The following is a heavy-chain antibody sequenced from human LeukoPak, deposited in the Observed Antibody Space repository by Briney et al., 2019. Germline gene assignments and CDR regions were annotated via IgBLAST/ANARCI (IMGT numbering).Heavy chain of an antibody. CDR1: GGSISSSSYY. Sequence: PSETLSLTCTVSGGSISSSSYYWGWIRQPPGKGLEWIGSIYYSGSTYYNPSLKSRATISVDTSKNQFSLKLSSVTAADTAVYYCARHQIVVVPAAMANWFDPWGQGTLVTVSS. J-gene: IGHJ5*02. V-gene: IGHV4-39*01. CDR3: ARHQIVVVPAAMANWFDP. CDR2: IYYSGST. D-gene: IGHD2-2*01.